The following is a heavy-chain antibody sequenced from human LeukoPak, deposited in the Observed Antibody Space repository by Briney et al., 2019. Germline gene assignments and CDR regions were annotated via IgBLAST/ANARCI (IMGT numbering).Heavy chain of an antibody. CDR2: VWYDGSNT. CDR1: GFTFSSFG. CDR3: AKDLHGVADTSYYFDY. D-gene: IGHD6-19*01. V-gene: IGHV3-33*06. J-gene: IGHJ4*02. Sequence: GGSLRLSCAASGFTFSSFGMHWVRQAPGKGLEWVAVVWYDGSNTYYADSVKGRFTISRDNSKNALYLQMNSLRAEDTAVYYCAKDLHGVADTSYYFDYWGQGTLVTVSS.